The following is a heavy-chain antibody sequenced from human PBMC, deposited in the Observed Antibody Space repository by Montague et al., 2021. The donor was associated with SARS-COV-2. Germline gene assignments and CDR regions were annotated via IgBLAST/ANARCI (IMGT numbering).Heavy chain of an antibody. Sequence: SETLSLTCTVSGCSISSSGYYWGWIRQPPGKGLEWVGSIYYSGSTYYNPSLKSRVTISVDTSKNQFSLKLSSVTAADTAVYYCARQEYYYDSSGYGRMDRFDPWGQGTLVTVSS. CDR1: GCSISSSGYY. D-gene: IGHD3-22*01. V-gene: IGHV4-39*01. CDR3: ARQEYYYDSSGYGRMDRFDP. CDR2: IYYSGST. J-gene: IGHJ5*02.